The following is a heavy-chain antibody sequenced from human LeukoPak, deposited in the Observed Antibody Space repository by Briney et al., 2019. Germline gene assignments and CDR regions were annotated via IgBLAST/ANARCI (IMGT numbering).Heavy chain of an antibody. CDR2: IYYSGST. CDR3: ARQPRSYYDSSGYFL. Sequence: SETLSLTRTVSGGSISSSSYYWGWIRQPPGKGLEWIGSIYYSGSTYYNPSLKSRVTISVDTSKNQFSLKLSSVTAADTAVYYCARQPRSYYDSSGYFLWGQGTLVTVSS. CDR1: GGSISSSSYY. D-gene: IGHD3-22*01. V-gene: IGHV4-39*01. J-gene: IGHJ4*02.